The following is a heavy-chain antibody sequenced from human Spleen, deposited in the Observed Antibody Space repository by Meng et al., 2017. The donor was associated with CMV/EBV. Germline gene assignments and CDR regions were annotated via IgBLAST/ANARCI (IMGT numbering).Heavy chain of an antibody. CDR3: AKLGGSYYDFWSGYIYFDY. D-gene: IGHD3-3*01. Sequence: GESLKISCAASGFTFSSYAMSWVRQAPGKGLEWVSAISGSGGSTYYADSVKGRFTISRDNSKNTLYLQMNSLRAEDTAVYYCAKLGGSYYDFWSGYIYFDYWGQGTLVTVSS. V-gene: IGHV3-23*01. J-gene: IGHJ4*02. CDR2: ISGSGGST. CDR1: GFTFSSYA.